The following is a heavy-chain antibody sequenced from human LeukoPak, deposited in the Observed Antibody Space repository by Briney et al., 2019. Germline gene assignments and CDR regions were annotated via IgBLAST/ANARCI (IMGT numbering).Heavy chain of an antibody. D-gene: IGHD5-24*01. CDR1: GYTFTSYG. V-gene: IGHV1-18*01. CDR3: ARDGAIEMATISPLDY. J-gene: IGHJ4*02. Sequence: ASVKVSCKASGYTFTSYGISWVRQAPGQGLEWMGWISAYNGNTNYAQKLQGRVTMTTDTSTSTAYMELRSLRSDDTAVYYCARDGAIEMATISPLDYWGQGTLVTVSS. CDR2: ISAYNGNT.